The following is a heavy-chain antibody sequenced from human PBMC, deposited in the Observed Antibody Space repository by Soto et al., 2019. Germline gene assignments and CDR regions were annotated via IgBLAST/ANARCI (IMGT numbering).Heavy chain of an antibody. V-gene: IGHV1-46*01. CDR1: GYTFTSYY. Sequence: QVQLVQSGAEVKKPGASVKVSCKASGYTFTSYYMHWVRQAPGQGLEWMGIINPSGGSTSYAQKFQGRVTMTRDTSTSTVYKELSSLRSEDTAVYYCARDRAYGGYSGHVMDGMDVWGQGTTVTVSS. CDR3: ARDRAYGGYSGHVMDGMDV. CDR2: INPSGGST. D-gene: IGHD5-12*01. J-gene: IGHJ6*02.